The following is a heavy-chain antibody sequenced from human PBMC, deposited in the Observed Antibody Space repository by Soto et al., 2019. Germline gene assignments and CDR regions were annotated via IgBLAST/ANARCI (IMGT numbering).Heavy chain of an antibody. Sequence: QAHLVQSGAEVRKPGASVKVSCQALEHTSTIYYIHWVRQARGQGLERMGWINADSGDTTYAEDFRGRVTFTRDTSTTTFHMDLSRLRLDDTAMYYCATRDYDILTGYLHIWGQGTLITVSS. V-gene: IGHV1-2*02. D-gene: IGHD3-9*01. CDR3: ATRDYDILTGYLHI. J-gene: IGHJ1*01. CDR2: INADSGDT. CDR1: EHTSTIYY.